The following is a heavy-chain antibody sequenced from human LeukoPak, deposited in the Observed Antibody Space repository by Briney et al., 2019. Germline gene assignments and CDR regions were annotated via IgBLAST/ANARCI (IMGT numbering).Heavy chain of an antibody. CDR3: TRGRRATHDY. Sequence: GGSLRLSCTASGFTFGDYSMNWVRQAPGRGLEWVGFIRSKAYGGTTEYAASVKGRFTISRDDSKSIAYLQMNSLKTEDTAVYYCTRGRRATHDYWGQGTLVTVSS. CDR1: GFTFGDYS. J-gene: IGHJ4*02. D-gene: IGHD1-26*01. V-gene: IGHV3-49*04. CDR2: IRSKAYGGTT.